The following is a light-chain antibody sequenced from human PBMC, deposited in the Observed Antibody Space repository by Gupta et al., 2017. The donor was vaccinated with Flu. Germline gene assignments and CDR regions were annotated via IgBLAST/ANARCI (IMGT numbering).Light chain of an antibody. CDR1: QSVSSS. CDR3: QQYVDWPLYT. J-gene: IGKJ2*01. V-gene: IGKV3-15*01. Sequence: DIVMTQSPATLSVSPGERVTLSCRASQSVSSSFAWYQQKPGQAPRLLIYGASTRATAIPTRFSGSGSGTEFTLTISSLQSEDFVVYYCQQYVDWPLYTFGQGTKVEIK. CDR2: GAS.